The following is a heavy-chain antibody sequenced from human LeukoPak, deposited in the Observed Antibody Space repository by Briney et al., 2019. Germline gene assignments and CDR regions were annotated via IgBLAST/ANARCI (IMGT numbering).Heavy chain of an antibody. CDR3: ARPSLVDGWNDLDY. J-gene: IGHJ4*02. Sequence: ASVKVSCKASGYIFTGYYMHWVRQAPGQGLEWMGWINPNSGDTNYAQKFQGRVTMTRDMSTSTVYMELSSLRSEDTAVYYCARPSLVDGWNDLDYWGQGTLVTVSS. CDR1: GYIFTGYY. V-gene: IGHV1-2*02. D-gene: IGHD1-1*01. CDR2: INPNSGDT.